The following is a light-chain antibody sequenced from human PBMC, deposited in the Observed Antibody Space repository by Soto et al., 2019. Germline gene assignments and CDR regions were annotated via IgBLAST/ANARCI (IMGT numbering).Light chain of an antibody. J-gene: IGKJ1*01. CDR2: GTS. CDR1: QSVSSSY. Sequence: EIVLKQSPDPLSLYTGERATLSCRASQSVSSSYLAWYQQTPGQAPRLLIYGTSNRATGIPDRFSGSGSGTDFTLTISRLEPEDFAVYYCQQYGNSRWTFGQGTKV. V-gene: IGKV3-20*01. CDR3: QQYGNSRWT.